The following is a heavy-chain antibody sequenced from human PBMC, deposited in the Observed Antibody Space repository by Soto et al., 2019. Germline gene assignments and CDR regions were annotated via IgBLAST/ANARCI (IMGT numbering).Heavy chain of an antibody. CDR2: IYYSGST. V-gene: IGHV4-61*03. CDR3: ASKPYSDVYGGMTVTDS. CDR1: GGSVSSSSYY. Sequence: QVQLQESGPGLVKASETLSLTCTVSGGSVSSSSYYWTWIRQPPGKGLEWIGFIYYSGSTSYNPSLKGRVTISVDTAKTHFSLKMSSVTAADTAVYYCASKPYSDVYGGMTVTDSWGQGTLVTVSS. D-gene: IGHD5-18*01. J-gene: IGHJ4*02.